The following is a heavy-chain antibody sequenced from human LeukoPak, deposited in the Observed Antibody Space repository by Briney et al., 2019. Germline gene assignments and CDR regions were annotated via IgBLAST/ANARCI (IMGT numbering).Heavy chain of an antibody. Sequence: SETLSLTCSVSGGSISRSSYYWGWIRQPPGKGLEWIGSIYYSGSTYYHPSLKSRVTISVDTSKNQFSLKLSSVTAADTAVYYCASGPRPFDYWGQGTLVTVSS. CDR3: ASGPRPFDY. CDR1: GGSISRSSYY. V-gene: IGHV4-39*01. J-gene: IGHJ4*02. CDR2: IYYSGST.